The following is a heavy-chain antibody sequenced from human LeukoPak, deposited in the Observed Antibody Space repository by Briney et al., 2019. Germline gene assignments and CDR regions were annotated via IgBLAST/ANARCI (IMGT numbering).Heavy chain of an antibody. Sequence: GESLKISCKGSGYSFTSYWIGWVRQMPGKGLEWMGIFYPGDSSAKYSPSFQGQVTISADQSISTAYLQWSSLKASDTAMYYCARQVPPGPFDYWGQGTLVTVSS. J-gene: IGHJ4*02. V-gene: IGHV5-51*01. CDR1: GYSFTSYW. CDR2: FYPGDSSA. CDR3: ARQVPPGPFDY. D-gene: IGHD2-2*01.